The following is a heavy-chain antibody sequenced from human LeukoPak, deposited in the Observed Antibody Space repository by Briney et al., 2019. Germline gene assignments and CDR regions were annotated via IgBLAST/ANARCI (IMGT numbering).Heavy chain of an antibody. Sequence: GGSPRLSCAASGFTFSSYAMHWVRQAPGKGLEWVAVISYDGSNKYYADSVKGRFTISRDNSKNTLYLRMNSLRAEDTAVYYCASSQKYYYDSSLPYWGQGTLVTVSS. V-gene: IGHV3-30-3*01. D-gene: IGHD3-22*01. CDR2: ISYDGSNK. CDR1: GFTFSSYA. J-gene: IGHJ4*02. CDR3: ASSQKYYYDSSLPY.